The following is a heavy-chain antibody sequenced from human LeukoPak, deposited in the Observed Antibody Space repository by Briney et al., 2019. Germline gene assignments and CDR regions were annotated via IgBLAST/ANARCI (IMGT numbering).Heavy chain of an antibody. CDR1: GFTFSMSA. D-gene: IGHD2-15*01. J-gene: IGHJ4*02. CDR3: VRSLFSAADF. CDR2: ISSNGGST. V-gene: IGHV3-64*04. Sequence: PGGSLRLSCSASGFTFSMSAMHWVRQGPGKGLQYVSAISSNGGSTYYADSVKGRFTISRDNSKNTAYLQMNSLRAEDTAVYYCVRSLFSAADFWGQGTLVTVSS.